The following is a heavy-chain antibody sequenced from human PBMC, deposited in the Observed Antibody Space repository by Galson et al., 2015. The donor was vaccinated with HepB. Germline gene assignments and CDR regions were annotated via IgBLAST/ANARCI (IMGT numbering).Heavy chain of an antibody. CDR2: INPNSGGT. CDR3: ARVVESGDRAFDI. V-gene: IGHV1-2*02. J-gene: IGHJ3*02. CDR1: GYTFTSYG. D-gene: IGHD7-27*01. Sequence: SVKVSCKASGYTFTSYGISWVRQAPGQGLEWMGWINPNSGGTNYAQKFQGRVTMTRDTSISTAYMELSRLRSDDTAVYYCARVVESGDRAFDIWGQGTMVTVSS.